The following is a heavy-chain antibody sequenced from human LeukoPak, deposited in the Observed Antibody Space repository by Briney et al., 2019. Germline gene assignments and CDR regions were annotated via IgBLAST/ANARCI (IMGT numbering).Heavy chain of an antibody. D-gene: IGHD4-23*01. CDR3: AREASGGYFDY. J-gene: IGHJ4*02. V-gene: IGHV1-46*01. CDR1: GYSFSSYH. Sequence: ASVKVSCKASGYSFSSYHMYWVRQAPGQGLEWMGTINPTGDSTTYAQKFQGRVTVTRDTSTNTLYMDLYSLRSEDTAVYYCAREASGGYFDYWGQGTLVTVSS. CDR2: INPTGDST.